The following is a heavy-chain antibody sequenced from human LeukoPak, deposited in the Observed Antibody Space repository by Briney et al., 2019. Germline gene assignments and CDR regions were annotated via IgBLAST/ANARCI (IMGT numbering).Heavy chain of an antibody. D-gene: IGHD1-26*01. CDR2: ISSSSSTI. J-gene: IGHJ4*02. V-gene: IGHV3-48*01. CDR1: GFTFSSYS. Sequence: GGSLRLSCAASGFTFSSYSMNWVRQAPGKGLEWVSYISSSSSTIYYADSVKGRFTISRDNSKNTLYLQMNSLRAEDTAVYYCAKTSSSGGSPFDYWGQGTLVTVSS. CDR3: AKTSSSGGSPFDY.